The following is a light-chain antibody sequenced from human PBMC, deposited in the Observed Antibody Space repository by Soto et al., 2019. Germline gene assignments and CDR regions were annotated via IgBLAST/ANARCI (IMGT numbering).Light chain of an antibody. J-gene: IGLJ3*02. Sequence: QSALTQPASVSGSPGQSITISCTGTSSDVGGYNSVSWYQHHPGKAPKLMIYDVSNRPSGVSYRFSASKSGNTASLTISGLQAEDEADYYCSSYTSSSTLVFGGGTKVTVL. CDR3: SSYTSSSTLV. V-gene: IGLV2-14*03. CDR1: SSDVGGYNS. CDR2: DVS.